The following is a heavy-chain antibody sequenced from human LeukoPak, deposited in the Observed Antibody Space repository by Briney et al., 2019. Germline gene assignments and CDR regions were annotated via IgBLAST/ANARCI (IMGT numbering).Heavy chain of an antibody. D-gene: IGHD3-3*01. V-gene: IGHV1-8*01. CDR1: GYTFTSYD. Sequence: WASVKVSCKASGYTFTSYDINWVRQATGQGLEWMGWVTPNSGNTGYAQKFQGRLTMTRSTSISTAYMELTSLRSEDTAVYYCARAGDSGQLDYWGQGTLVTVSS. J-gene: IGHJ4*02. CDR3: ARAGDSGQLDY. CDR2: VTPNSGNT.